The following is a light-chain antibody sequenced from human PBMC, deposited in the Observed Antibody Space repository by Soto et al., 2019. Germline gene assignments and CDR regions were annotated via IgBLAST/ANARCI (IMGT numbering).Light chain of an antibody. J-gene: IGLJ1*01. CDR1: SSDVGGYNY. V-gene: IGLV2-11*01. CDR3: CSYADTLYV. CDR2: DVN. Sequence: QSALTQARSVSGSPGQSVTISCTGTSSDVGGYNYVSWYQQRPGKAPKLLIYDVNKRPSGVPDRFSGSKSGNTASLTISGLQAEDDADYYCCSYADTLYVFGTGTKVTVL.